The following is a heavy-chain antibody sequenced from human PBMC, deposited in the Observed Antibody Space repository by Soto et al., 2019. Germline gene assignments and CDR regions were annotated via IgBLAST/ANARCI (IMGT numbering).Heavy chain of an antibody. CDR3: ARGGGYGDGFDY. D-gene: IGHD4-17*01. Sequence: VQLVESGGGVVQPGRSLRLSCAASGFTFSSYGMDWVRQAPGKGLEWVASIWYDGSNKYYADSVKGRFTISRDNSKNTLYLQMNSLRAEDTAVYYCARGGGYGDGFDYWGQGTLVTVSS. CDR2: IWYDGSNK. J-gene: IGHJ4*02. V-gene: IGHV3-33*01. CDR1: GFTFSSYG.